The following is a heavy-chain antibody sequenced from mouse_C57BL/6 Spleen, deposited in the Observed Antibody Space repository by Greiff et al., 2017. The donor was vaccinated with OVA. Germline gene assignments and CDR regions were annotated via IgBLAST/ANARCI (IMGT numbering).Heavy chain of an antibody. CDR1: GFTFSSYG. V-gene: IGHV5-6*02. J-gene: IGHJ1*03. CDR3: ARRSSYFDV. CDR2: ISSGGSYT. Sequence: DVMLVESGGDLVKPGGSLKLSCAASGFTFSSYGMSWVRQTPDKRLEWVATISSGGSYTYYPDSVKGRFTISRDNAKNTLYLQMSSLKSEDTAMYYCARRSSYFDVWGTGTTVTVSS. D-gene: IGHD1-1*01.